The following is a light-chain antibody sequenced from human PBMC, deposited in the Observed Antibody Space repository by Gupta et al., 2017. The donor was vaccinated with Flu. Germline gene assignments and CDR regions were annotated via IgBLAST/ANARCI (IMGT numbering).Light chain of an antibody. Sequence: QFALTPPPSASGSPGPAVTISCPGTSGDVGVYKYVSWYQQHPGKAPKLLIYEVSKRPSGVPDRFSGSKSGNTASLTVTGLQAEDGADYYCRSYEGSNNLGVFGAGTRVTVL. CDR3: RSYEGSNNLGV. J-gene: IGLJ1*01. CDR1: SGDVGVYKY. V-gene: IGLV2-8*01. CDR2: EVS.